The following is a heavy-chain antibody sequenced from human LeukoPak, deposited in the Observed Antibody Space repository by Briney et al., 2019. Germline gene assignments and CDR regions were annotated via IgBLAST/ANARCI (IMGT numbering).Heavy chain of an antibody. CDR3: ARELSDSSGWCDY. CDR1: GGSFSGYY. Sequence: SETLSLTCAVYGGSFSGYYWSWIRQPPGKGLEWIGEINHSGSTNYNPSLKSRVTISVDTSKNQFSLKLSSVTAADTAVYYCARELSDSSGWCDYWGQGTLVTVSS. V-gene: IGHV4-34*01. J-gene: IGHJ4*02. D-gene: IGHD6-19*01. CDR2: INHSGST.